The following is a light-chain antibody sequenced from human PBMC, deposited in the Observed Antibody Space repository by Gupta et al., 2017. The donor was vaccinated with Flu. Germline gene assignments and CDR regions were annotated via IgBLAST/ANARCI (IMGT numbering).Light chain of an antibody. Sequence: PSSLSASVGDRVTITCRASQDISNWLAWYQQKPGKAPKLLICAASSLQSGVPSRFSGGGSGTDFTLTISSLQPEDFGIYFCQQMNSFPHTFGGGTTVEI. CDR1: QDISNW. V-gene: IGKV1-12*01. CDR3: QQMNSFPHT. CDR2: AAS. J-gene: IGKJ4*01.